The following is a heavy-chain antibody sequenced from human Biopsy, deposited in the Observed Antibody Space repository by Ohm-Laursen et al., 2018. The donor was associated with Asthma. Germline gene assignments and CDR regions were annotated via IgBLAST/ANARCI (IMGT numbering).Heavy chain of an antibody. CDR2: GGSYYDGGLK. V-gene: IGHV3-30-3*01. CDR3: ARDVMEWYLPAFDF. CDR1: GFTFRSYA. D-gene: IGHD3-3*01. J-gene: IGHJ4*02. Sequence: SSLRLSCAASGFTFRSYAMHWVRQAPGKGLEWVAVGGSYYDGGLKYYADSVNGRFTVSRDDSKNTLYLQMNSLRPDDTAVYYWARDVMEWYLPAFDFWGQGTLVTVSS.